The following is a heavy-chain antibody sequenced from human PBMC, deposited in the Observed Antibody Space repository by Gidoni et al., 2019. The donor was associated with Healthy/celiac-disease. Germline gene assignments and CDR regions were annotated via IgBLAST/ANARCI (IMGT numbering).Heavy chain of an antibody. CDR1: GVTFSRYA. CDR2: IIPIFGTA. J-gene: IGHJ4*02. V-gene: IGHV1-69*01. D-gene: IGHD6-19*01. Sequence: QVQLVQSGAEVKKPGSSVKVSCKASGVTFSRYAISWVRQAPGQGLEWMGGIIPIFGTANYAQKFQGRVTITADESTSTAYMELSSLRSEDTAVYYCARGGAFKAVVWTGFDYWGQGTLVTVSS. CDR3: ARGGAFKAVVWTGFDY.